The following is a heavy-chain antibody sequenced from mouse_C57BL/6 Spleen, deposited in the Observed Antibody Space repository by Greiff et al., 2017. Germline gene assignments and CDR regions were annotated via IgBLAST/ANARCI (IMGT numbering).Heavy chain of an antibody. J-gene: IGHJ4*01. CDR1: GYTFTDYY. V-gene: IGHV1-19*01. CDR3: ARGFVYYEYDRDAMDY. CDR2: INPYNGGT. D-gene: IGHD2-4*01. Sequence: EVQLQQSGPVLVKPGASVKMSCKASGYTFTDYYMNWVKQSHGKSLEWIGVINPYNGGTSYNQKFKGKATLTVDKSSSTAYMELNSLTSEDSAVYYCARGFVYYEYDRDAMDYWGQGTSVTVSS.